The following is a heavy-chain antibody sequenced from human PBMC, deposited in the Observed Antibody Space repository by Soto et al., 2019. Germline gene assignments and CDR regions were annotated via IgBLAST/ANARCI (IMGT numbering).Heavy chain of an antibody. Sequence: ASVKVSCKASGYTFTSYGISWVRQAPGQGLEWMGWISAYNGNTNYAQKLQGRVTMTTDTSTSTAYVELRSLRSDDTAVYYCARVRPGGYSGYDSGGRIDYWGQGTLVTVSS. V-gene: IGHV1-18*01. CDR2: ISAYNGNT. D-gene: IGHD5-12*01. CDR3: ARVRPGGYSGYDSGGRIDY. CDR1: GYTFTSYG. J-gene: IGHJ4*02.